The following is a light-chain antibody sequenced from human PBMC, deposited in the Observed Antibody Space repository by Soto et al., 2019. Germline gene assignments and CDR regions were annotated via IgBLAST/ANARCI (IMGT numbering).Light chain of an antibody. Sequence: EIVLTQSPGTLSLSPGQRATLYCRASQSVSDSYLAWYQQKPGQAPRLLIYGASTRATGIPDRFSGSGFGTDFTLTISRLEPEDFAVYYCQQYGTSLWTFGQGTKVDIK. V-gene: IGKV3-20*01. J-gene: IGKJ1*01. CDR1: QSVSDSY. CDR2: GAS. CDR3: QQYGTSLWT.